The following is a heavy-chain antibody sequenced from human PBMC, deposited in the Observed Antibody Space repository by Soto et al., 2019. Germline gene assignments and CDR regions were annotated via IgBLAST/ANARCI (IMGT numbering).Heavy chain of an antibody. CDR1: GGSIRESGFY. CDR2: IYFNGRT. CDR3: ARSVMDV. Sequence: KTSETLSLTCTVSGGSIRESGFYWGWIRQPPGKGLEWIGSIYFNGRTYHNPSLKSRVTLSLDASKNQFSLKLISVTAADTAVYYCARSVMDVWGKGTKVTVSS. J-gene: IGHJ6*03. V-gene: IGHV4-39*01.